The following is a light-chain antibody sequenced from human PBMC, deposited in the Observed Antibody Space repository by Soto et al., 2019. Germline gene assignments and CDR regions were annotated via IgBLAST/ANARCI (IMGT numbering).Light chain of an antibody. CDR1: RDVGSD. CDR3: LQDYGDSWT. J-gene: IGKJ1*01. Sequence: QMAQSPSSLSASVGEKIIITCRASRDVGSDVSWYQQKPGQAPKLLIYAASNLYTGVPSRFSGSRSGTEFTLTISSLQPEDFASYYCLQDYGDSWTFGQGTRWIS. CDR2: AAS. V-gene: IGKV1-6*01.